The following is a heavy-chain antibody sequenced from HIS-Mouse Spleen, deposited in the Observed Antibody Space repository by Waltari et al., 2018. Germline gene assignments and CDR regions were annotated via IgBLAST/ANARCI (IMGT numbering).Heavy chain of an antibody. D-gene: IGHD4-17*01. CDR2: IKQDGSEK. J-gene: IGHJ4*02. Sequence: EVQLVASGGGLVQPGGSLRLSCAASGFTVSTYWMIWVRQAPGKGLEWVANIKQDGSEKYYVDSVKGRFTISRDNAKNSLYLQMNSLRAEDTAVYYCAREPHYGGNSHFDYWGQGTLVTVSS. CDR3: AREPHYGGNSHFDY. CDR1: GFTVSTYW. V-gene: IGHV3-7*01.